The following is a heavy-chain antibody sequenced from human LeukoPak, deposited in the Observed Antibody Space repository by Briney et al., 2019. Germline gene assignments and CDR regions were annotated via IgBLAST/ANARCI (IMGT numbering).Heavy chain of an antibody. CDR3: ARMPAADSSGYYLADAFDI. Sequence: ASVKVSCKASGYTFTGYYMHWVRQAPGQGLEWMGWINPNSGGTNYAQKFQGRVTMTRDTSISTAYMELSRLRSDDTAVYYCARMPAADSSGYYLADAFDIWGQGTMVTVSS. CDR2: INPNSGGT. V-gene: IGHV1-2*02. D-gene: IGHD3-22*01. J-gene: IGHJ3*02. CDR1: GYTFTGYY.